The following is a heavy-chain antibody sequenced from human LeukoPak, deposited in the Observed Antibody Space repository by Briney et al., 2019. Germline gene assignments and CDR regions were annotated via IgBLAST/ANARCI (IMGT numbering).Heavy chain of an antibody. V-gene: IGHV3-7*01. CDR2: IKQDGSEK. CDR1: GFTFSSYW. J-gene: IGHJ3*02. D-gene: IGHD6-13*01. CDR3: ARDLYSSSWLDAFDI. Sequence: PGGSLRLSYAASGFTFSSYWMSWVRQAPGKGLEWVANIKQDGSEKYYVDSVKGRFTISRDNAKNSLYLQMNSLRAEDTAVYYCARDLYSSSWLDAFDIWGQGTMVTVSS.